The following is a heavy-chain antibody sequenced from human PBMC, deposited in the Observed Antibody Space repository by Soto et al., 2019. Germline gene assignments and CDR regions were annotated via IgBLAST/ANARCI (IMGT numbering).Heavy chain of an antibody. V-gene: IGHV4-59*01. D-gene: IGHD2-21*02. Sequence: SLTCTVSGGSISSYYWSWIRQPPGKGLEWIGYIYYSGSTNYNPSLKSRVTISVDTSKNQFSLKLSSVTAADTAVYYCASVVTASYFDYWGQGTLVTVSS. CDR3: ASVVTASYFDY. CDR1: GGSISSYY. J-gene: IGHJ4*02. CDR2: IYYSGST.